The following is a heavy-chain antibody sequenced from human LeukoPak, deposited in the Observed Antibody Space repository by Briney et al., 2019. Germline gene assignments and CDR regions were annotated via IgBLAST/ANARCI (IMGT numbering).Heavy chain of an antibody. CDR2: IDDSGTET. CDR3: TKQGSTNTAPGP. V-gene: IGHV3-23*05. Sequence: GGSLRLSCAASGFSFNSHAMSWVRHAPGKGLEWVSIIDDSGTETYYSDSVRGRFTISRDNSKNTLFLLMNSLRVDDTAVYFCTKQGSTNTAPGPWGQGTLVTVSS. CDR1: GFSFNSHA. J-gene: IGHJ5*02. D-gene: IGHD2-8*01.